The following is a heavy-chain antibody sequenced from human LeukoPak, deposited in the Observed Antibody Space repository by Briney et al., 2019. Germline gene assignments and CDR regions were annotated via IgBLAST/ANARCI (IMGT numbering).Heavy chain of an antibody. CDR2: ISSRSSYI. Sequence: PGGSLRLSCAASGFTFSSYSMNWVRQAPGKGLEWVSSISSRSSYIYYADSVKGRFTISRDNAKNSLYLQMNSLRAEDTAVYYCARLLVYNSGGEAFDHWGQGTLVTVSS. D-gene: IGHD1-20*01. CDR3: ARLLVYNSGGEAFDH. CDR1: GFTFSSYS. V-gene: IGHV3-21*01. J-gene: IGHJ4*02.